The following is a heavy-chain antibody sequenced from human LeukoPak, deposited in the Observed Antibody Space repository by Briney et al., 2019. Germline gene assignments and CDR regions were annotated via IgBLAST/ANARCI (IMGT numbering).Heavy chain of an antibody. V-gene: IGHV4-34*01. CDR2: INHSGST. J-gene: IGHJ4*02. CDR1: GGSFSGYY. Sequence: KASETLSLTCAVYGGSFSGYYWSWIRQPPGKGLEWIGEINHSGSTNYNPSLKSRVTISVDTSRNQFSLKLSSVTAADTAVYYCASEKYSSSWFLDYWGQGTLVTVSS. CDR3: ASEKYSSSWFLDY. D-gene: IGHD6-13*01.